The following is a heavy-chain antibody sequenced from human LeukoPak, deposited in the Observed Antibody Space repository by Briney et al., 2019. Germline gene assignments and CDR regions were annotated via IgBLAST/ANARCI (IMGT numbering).Heavy chain of an antibody. CDR3: ARGQVVPAASAEYFQH. CDR1: GFTVSSNY. V-gene: IGHV3-53*01. Sequence: GGSLRLSCAASGFTVSSNYMSWVRQAPGKGLEWVSVIYSGGSTYYADSVKGRFTISRDNSKNTLYLQINSLRAEDTAVYYCARGQVVPAASAEYFQHWGPGTLVTVSS. CDR2: IYSGGST. J-gene: IGHJ1*01. D-gene: IGHD2-2*01.